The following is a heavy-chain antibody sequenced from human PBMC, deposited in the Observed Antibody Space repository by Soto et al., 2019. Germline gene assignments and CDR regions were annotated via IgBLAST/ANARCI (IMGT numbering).Heavy chain of an antibody. CDR2: IYWDDDK. CDR1: GFSLSTNGVG. CDR3: AHRGEGYYDNSGYYSTGYFFVY. D-gene: IGHD3-22*01. J-gene: IGHJ4*02. Sequence: QITWKESGPTLVKPTQTLTLTYAFSGFSLSTNGVGVDSIRQPPGTAQEWLALIYWDDDKRYSPSLKSRLTITKDTSKNQVVLTMTNMDPVDTATYYCAHRGEGYYDNSGYYSTGYFFVYWGQGTLVTVSS. V-gene: IGHV2-5*02.